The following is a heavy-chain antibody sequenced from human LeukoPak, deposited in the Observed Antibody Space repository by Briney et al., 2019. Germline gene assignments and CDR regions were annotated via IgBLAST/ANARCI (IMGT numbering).Heavy chain of an antibody. CDR3: ARHYDILTGYFPGVFDY. D-gene: IGHD3-9*01. CDR2: IYYSGST. CDR1: GDSISSRSYY. Sequence: NTSETLSLTCTVSGDSISSRSYYWGWIRQPPGKGLEWIGSIYYSGSTYYNPSLKSRVTISVNTSKNQFSLKLSSVTAADTAVYYCARHYDILTGYFPGVFDYWGQGTLVTVSS. J-gene: IGHJ4*02. V-gene: IGHV4-39*01.